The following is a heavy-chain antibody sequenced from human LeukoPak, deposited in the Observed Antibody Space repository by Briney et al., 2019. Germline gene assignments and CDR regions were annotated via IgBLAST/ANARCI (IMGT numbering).Heavy chain of an antibody. V-gene: IGHV3-23*01. D-gene: IGHD2-15*01. J-gene: IGHJ4*02. CDR2: ISGSGGST. CDR3: AQDLCGAGNCYFDC. CDR1: GFTFSSYA. Sequence: QPGGSLRLSCAASGFTFSSYAMSWVRQAPGKGLEWVSAISGSGGSTYYADSVKGRFTISRGNSKNMLYLQMNSLRAEDTAVYSCAQDLCGAGNCYFDCWGQGTLVTVSS.